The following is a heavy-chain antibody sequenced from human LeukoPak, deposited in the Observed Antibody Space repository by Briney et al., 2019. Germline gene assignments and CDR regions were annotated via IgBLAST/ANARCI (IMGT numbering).Heavy chain of an antibody. CDR2: IYYSGST. CDR1: GGSISSYY. Sequence: PSETLSLTCTVSGGSISSYYWSWIRQPPGKGLEWIGYIYYSGSTNYNPSLKSRVTISVDTSKNQFSLKLSSVTAADTAVYYCARSRGFSSSWSLDYWGQGTLVTVSS. CDR3: ARSRGFSSSWSLDY. V-gene: IGHV4-59*01. D-gene: IGHD6-13*01. J-gene: IGHJ4*02.